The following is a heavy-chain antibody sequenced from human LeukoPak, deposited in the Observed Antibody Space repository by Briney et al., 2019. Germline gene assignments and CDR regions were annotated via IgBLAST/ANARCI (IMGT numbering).Heavy chain of an antibody. V-gene: IGHV3-74*01. J-gene: IGHJ4*02. CDR1: GFTFSSFW. CDR2: INTDGSNT. D-gene: IGHD1-1*01. Sequence: GGSLRLSCAASGFTFSSFWMHWVRQAPGKGLVWVSFINTDGSNTTYADSVKGRFTVSRDNAKNTLYLQMSGLRAEDTAVYYCAREWKKTGAFDYWGQGTLVTVSS. CDR3: AREWKKTGAFDY.